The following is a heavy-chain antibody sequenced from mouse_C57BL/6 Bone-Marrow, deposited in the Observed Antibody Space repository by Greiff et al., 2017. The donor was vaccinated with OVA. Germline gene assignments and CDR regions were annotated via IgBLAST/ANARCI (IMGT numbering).Heavy chain of an antibody. V-gene: IGHV1-50*01. CDR3: ARVRCDY. CDR2: IDPSDSYT. Sequence: VQLQQPGAELVKPGASVKLSCKASGYTFTSYWMQWVKQRPGQGLEWIGEIDPSDSYTNYNQKFKGKATLTVDTSSSTAYMQLSCLTSEDSAVYYCARVRCDYWGQGTTLTVSS. CDR1: GYTFTSYW. J-gene: IGHJ2*01.